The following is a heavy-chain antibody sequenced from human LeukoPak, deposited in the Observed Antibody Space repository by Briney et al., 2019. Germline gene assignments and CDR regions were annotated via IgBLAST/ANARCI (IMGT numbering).Heavy chain of an antibody. V-gene: IGHV3-21*01. CDR1: GFTVSSNY. CDR2: ISSSSSYI. J-gene: IGHJ6*04. Sequence: GGSLRLSCAASGFTVSSNYMSWVRQAPGKGLEWVSSISSSSSYIYYADSVKGRFTISRDNAKNSLYLQMNSLRAEDTAVYYCARDTKGGVSGRRYGMDVLGKGTTVTVSS. D-gene: IGHD3-16*01. CDR3: ARDTKGGVSGRRYGMDV.